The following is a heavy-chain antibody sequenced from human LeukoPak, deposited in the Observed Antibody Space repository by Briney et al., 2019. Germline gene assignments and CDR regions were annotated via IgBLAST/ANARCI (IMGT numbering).Heavy chain of an antibody. V-gene: IGHV3-66*01. CDR3: ARGEAYYDRNGLPGAALDF. Sequence: GGSLRLSCAASGFTVSSNYMSWVRQAPGKGLEWVSVIYSGGSTYYADSVKGRFTISRDNSKNTLYLQMNSLRAEDTAVYYCARGEAYYDRNGLPGAALDFWGLGTLVTVSS. CDR1: GFTVSSNY. D-gene: IGHD3-22*01. J-gene: IGHJ3*01. CDR2: IYSGGST.